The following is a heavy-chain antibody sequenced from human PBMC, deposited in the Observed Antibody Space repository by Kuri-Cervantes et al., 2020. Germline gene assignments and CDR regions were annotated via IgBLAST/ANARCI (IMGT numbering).Heavy chain of an antibody. J-gene: IGHJ4*02. D-gene: IGHD6-6*01. CDR3: ARGPGAPSGIAARPKYFNY. CDR1: GCSISSYY. V-gene: IGHV4-34*01. Sequence: SETLSLTCTVSGCSISSYYWSWIRQPPGKGLEWIGEISHGGSTSYNPSLKSRVTISTDTSKNQFSLQLSSVTAADTAVYYCARGPGAPSGIAARPKYFNYWGQGTLVTVSS. CDR2: ISHGGST.